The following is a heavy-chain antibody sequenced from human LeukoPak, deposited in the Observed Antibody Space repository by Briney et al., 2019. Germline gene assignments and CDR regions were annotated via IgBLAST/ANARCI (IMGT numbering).Heavy chain of an antibody. CDR2: IIPIFGTA. CDR3: ARETPCGGDCYSSH. D-gene: IGHD2-21*02. Sequence: ASVKVSCKASGGTFSSYAISWVRQAPGQGLEWMGGIIPIFGTANYAQKFQGRVTITTDESTSTAYMEPSSLRSEDTAVYYCARETPCGGDCYSSHWGQGTLVTVSS. J-gene: IGHJ4*02. CDR1: GGTFSSYA. V-gene: IGHV1-69*05.